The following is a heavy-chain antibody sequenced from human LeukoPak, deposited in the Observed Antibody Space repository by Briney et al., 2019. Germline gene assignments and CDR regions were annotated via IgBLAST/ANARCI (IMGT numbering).Heavy chain of an antibody. J-gene: IGHJ3*02. CDR1: GDSISSYY. CDR2: IYYSGST. Sequence: SSETLSLTCTVSGDSISSYYWNWIRQPPGKGLEWIGSIYYSGSTYYNPSLKSRVTISVDTSKNQFSLKLSSVTAADTAVYYCARQYSSGWYSVYAFDIWGQGTMVTVSS. CDR3: ARQYSSGWYSVYAFDI. V-gene: IGHV4-59*12. D-gene: IGHD6-19*01.